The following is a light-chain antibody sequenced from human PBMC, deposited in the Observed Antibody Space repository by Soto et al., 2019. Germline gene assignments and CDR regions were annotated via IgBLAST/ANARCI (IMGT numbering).Light chain of an antibody. CDR2: DVS. V-gene: IGLV2-11*01. CDR1: SSDVGGYNY. J-gene: IGLJ1*01. CDR3: CSNAGSYTYV. Sequence: QSVLTQPRSMSGSPGQSVTISCTGTSSDVGGYNYVSWYQQHPGKAPKLMIYDVSKRPSGVPDRFSGSKSGNTASLTISGLQAEDEVDYYCCSNAGSYTYVFGTGTKLTVL.